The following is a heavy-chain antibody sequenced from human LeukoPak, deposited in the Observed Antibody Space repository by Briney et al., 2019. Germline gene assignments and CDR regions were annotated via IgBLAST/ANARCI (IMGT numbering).Heavy chain of an antibody. Sequence: GASVKVSCKASGYTFSSYTINWVRQAPGQGLEWMGWINTNTGDPRYAQGFTGRFVLSMDKSVRTSYLQISGLKTEDTAIYYCARSSRGVIGLLDFWGRGTLVSVSS. CDR1: GYTFSSYT. CDR2: INTNTGDP. V-gene: IGHV7-4-1*02. CDR3: ARSSRGVIGLLDF. J-gene: IGHJ4*02. D-gene: IGHD3-10*01.